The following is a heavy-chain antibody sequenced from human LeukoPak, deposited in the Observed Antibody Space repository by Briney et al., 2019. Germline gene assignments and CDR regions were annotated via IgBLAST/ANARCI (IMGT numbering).Heavy chain of an antibody. D-gene: IGHD3-16*01. CDR1: GGSLSSGSYY. Sequence: SETLSLTCTVSGGSLSSGSYYWSWLRQPPGTGLEWIGYIYYSGSTNYNPSLKSRVTISVDTSKNQFSLKLSSVTAADTAVYYCARDLGRSDGMDVWGKGTTVTVSS. J-gene: IGHJ6*04. CDR3: ARDLGRSDGMDV. V-gene: IGHV4-61*01. CDR2: IYYSGST.